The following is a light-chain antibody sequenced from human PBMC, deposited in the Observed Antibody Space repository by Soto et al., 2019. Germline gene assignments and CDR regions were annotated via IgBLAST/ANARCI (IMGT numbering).Light chain of an antibody. CDR2: EGS. CDR3: CSYAGSSTSYV. V-gene: IGLV2-23*01. CDR1: SSDVGSYNL. Sequence: QSALTQPASVSGSPGQSITISCTGPSSDVGSYNLVSWYQQHPGKAPKLMIYEGSKRPSGVSNRFSGSKSGNTASLTISGLQAEDEADYYCCSYAGSSTSYVFGTGTKVTVL. J-gene: IGLJ1*01.